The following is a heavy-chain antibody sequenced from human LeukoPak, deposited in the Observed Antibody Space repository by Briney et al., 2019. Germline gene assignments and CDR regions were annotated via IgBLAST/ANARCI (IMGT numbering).Heavy chain of an antibody. Sequence: GGSLRLSCAASGFTFRSYGMHWVRQAPGKGLEWVSSISSSSSYIYYADSVKGRFTISRDNAKNSLYLQMNSLRAEDTAVYYCARDLGGYDLGYFDYWGQGTLVTVSS. CDR3: ARDLGGYDLGYFDY. V-gene: IGHV3-21*01. CDR1: GFTFRSYG. CDR2: ISSSSSYI. J-gene: IGHJ4*02. D-gene: IGHD5-12*01.